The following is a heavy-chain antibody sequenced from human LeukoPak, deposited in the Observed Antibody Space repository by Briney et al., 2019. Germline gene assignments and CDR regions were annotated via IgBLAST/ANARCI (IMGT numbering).Heavy chain of an antibody. CDR3: ARGRVRAAAGTWFDP. J-gene: IGHJ5*02. CDR2: INPNSGGT. V-gene: IGHV1-2*02. CDR1: GYTFTGYY. D-gene: IGHD6-13*01. Sequence: ASVKVSCKTSGYTFTGYYMHWVRQAPGQGLEWMGWINPNSGGTNYAQKFQGRVTMTRDTSISTAYMELSRLRSDDTAVYYCARGRVRAAAGTWFDPWGQGTLVTVSS.